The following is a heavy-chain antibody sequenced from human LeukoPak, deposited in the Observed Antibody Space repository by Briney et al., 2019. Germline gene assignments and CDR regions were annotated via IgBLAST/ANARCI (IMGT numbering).Heavy chain of an antibody. Sequence: SETLSLTCTVSGGSISSYYWSWIRQPPGKGLEWIGEINHSGSTNYNPSLKSRVTISVDTSKNQFSLKLSSVTAADTAVYYCARGPYYYGSGSYYLAWGQGTLVTVSS. V-gene: IGHV4-34*01. CDR2: INHSGST. J-gene: IGHJ5*02. CDR3: ARGPYYYGSGSYYLA. CDR1: GGSISSYY. D-gene: IGHD3-10*01.